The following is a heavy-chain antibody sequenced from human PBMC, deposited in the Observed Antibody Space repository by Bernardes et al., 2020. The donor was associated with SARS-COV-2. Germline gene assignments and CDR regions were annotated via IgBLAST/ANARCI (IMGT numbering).Heavy chain of an antibody. V-gene: IGHV4-4*02. CDR2: IYHSGST. Sequence: SETLSLTCAVSGGSISSSNWWSWVRQPPGKGLEWIGEIYHSGSTNYNPSLKSRVTISVDKSQNRFSLKLSSVTAADTAVYYCARATGIAIFGVVITGAFDYWGQGTLVTVSS. D-gene: IGHD3-3*01. J-gene: IGHJ4*02. CDR3: ARATGIAIFGVVITGAFDY. CDR1: GGSISSSNW.